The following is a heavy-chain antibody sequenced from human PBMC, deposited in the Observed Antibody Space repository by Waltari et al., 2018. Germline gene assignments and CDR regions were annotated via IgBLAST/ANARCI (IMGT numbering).Heavy chain of an antibody. CDR3: AKGSYVWGSYRYISPPIN. CDR2: ISWDGGST. D-gene: IGHD3-16*02. J-gene: IGHJ4*02. Sequence: EVQLVESGGVVVQPGGSLRLSCAASGFTFDDYTMHWVRQAPGKGLEWVSLISWDGGSTYYADSVKGRFTISRDNSKNSLYLQMNSLRTEDTALYYCAKGSYVWGSYRYISPPINWGQGTLVTVSS. CDR1: GFTFDDYT. V-gene: IGHV3-43*01.